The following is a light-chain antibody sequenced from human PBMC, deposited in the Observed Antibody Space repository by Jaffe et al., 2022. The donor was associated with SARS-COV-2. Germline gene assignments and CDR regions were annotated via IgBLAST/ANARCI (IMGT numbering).Light chain of an antibody. CDR3: ATWDDSLNVVV. CDR2: GDN. J-gene: IGLJ2*01. Sequence: QSVLTQPPSASGTPGQRVTIICSGTSSNIGSKTVSWYQQVPGTAPTLLIYGDNHRPSGVPDRFSGSKSGTSASLAISGLQSEDEAGYYCATWDDSLNVVVFGGGTKLTVL. CDR1: SSNIGSKT. V-gene: IGLV1-44*01.